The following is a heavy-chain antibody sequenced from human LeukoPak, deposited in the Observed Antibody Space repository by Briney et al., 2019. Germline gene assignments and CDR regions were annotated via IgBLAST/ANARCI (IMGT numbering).Heavy chain of an antibody. CDR1: GFTFSSYA. V-gene: IGHV3-64D*06. J-gene: IGHJ4*02. CDR3: VKEPRYSSGWYSGDFDY. D-gene: IGHD6-19*01. CDR2: ISSNGGST. Sequence: GGSLRLSCSASGFTFSSYAMHWVRQAPGKGLEYVSAISSNGGSTYYADSVKGRFTISRDNSKNTLYLQMSSLRAEDTAVYYCVKEPRYSSGWYSGDFDYWGQGTLVAVSS.